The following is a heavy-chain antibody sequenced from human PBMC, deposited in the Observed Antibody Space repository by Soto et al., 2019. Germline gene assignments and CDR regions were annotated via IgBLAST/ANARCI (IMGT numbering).Heavy chain of an antibody. CDR1: AFIPCSYY. CDR2: ISSNGGST. V-gene: IGHV3-64*01. J-gene: IGHJ4*02. D-gene: IGHD6-19*01. CDR3: ARGFGWLDY. Sequence: ASAFIPCSYYMTWGRQAPGKGLEYVSAISSNGGSTYYANSVKGRFTISRDNSKNTLYLQMGSLRAEDMAVYYCARGFGWLDYWGQGT.